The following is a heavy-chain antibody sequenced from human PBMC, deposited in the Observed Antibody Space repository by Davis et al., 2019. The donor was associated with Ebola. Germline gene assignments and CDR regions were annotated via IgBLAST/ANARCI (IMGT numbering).Heavy chain of an antibody. D-gene: IGHD5-12*01. CDR3: ARGWLRSGLDV. CDR1: GDSVSTAG. CDR2: TYYKSKWYN. V-gene: IGHV6-1*01. J-gene: IGHJ6*04. Sequence: LRLSCAISGDSVSTAGWNWIRQSPSRGLEWLGRTYYKSKWYNDYAVSVKSRITISPDTAKNQFSLHLNSVTPEDTAVYYCARGWLRSGLDVWGKGAAVTVSS.